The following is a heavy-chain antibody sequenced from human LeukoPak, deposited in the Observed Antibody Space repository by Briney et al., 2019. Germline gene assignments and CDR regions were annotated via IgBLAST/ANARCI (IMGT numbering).Heavy chain of an antibody. CDR3: ARDGHAAVRLLFLDV. CDR1: GGSISSYY. CDR2: IYISGST. J-gene: IGHJ6*04. V-gene: IGHV4-4*07. D-gene: IGHD3-22*01. Sequence: SETLSLTCTVSGGSISSYYWSWIRQPAGKGLEWIGRIYISGSTNYNPSLKSRVTMSVDTSKNQFSLKLSSVTAADTAVYYCARDGHAAVRLLFLDVWGKGTTVTVSS.